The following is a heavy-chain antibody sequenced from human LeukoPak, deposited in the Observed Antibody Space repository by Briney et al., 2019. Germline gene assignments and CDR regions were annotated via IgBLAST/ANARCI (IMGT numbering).Heavy chain of an antibody. CDR3: ASAEVWFDY. V-gene: IGHV4-59*01. CDR2: IYYRGST. J-gene: IGHJ4*02. CDR1: GGSISDYY. Sequence: NPSETLSLTGAVSGGSISDYYWSWIGQPPGKGREGIGYIYYRGSTNYNPSLKSPVTISVDTSKNQVSLKLRSVTAADTAVYPCASAEVWFDYWSQRTLVTASS.